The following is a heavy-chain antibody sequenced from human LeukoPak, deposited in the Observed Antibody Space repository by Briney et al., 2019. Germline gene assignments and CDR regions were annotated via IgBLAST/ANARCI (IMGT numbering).Heavy chain of an antibody. V-gene: IGHV4-59*01. CDR3: ARGWLRPFDY. D-gene: IGHD5-12*01. CDR1: GGSISSYY. J-gene: IGHJ4*02. CDR2: IYYSGST. Sequence: PSETLSLTCTVSGGSISSYYWSWIRQPPGKGLEWLGYIYYSGSTNYNPSLKSRVTISVDTSKNQFSLKLSSVTAADTAVYYCARGWLRPFDYWGQGTLVTVSS.